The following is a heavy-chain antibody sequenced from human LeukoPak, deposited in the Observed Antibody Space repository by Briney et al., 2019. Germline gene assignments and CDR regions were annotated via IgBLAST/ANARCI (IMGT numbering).Heavy chain of an antibody. J-gene: IGHJ3*02. Sequence: GESLKISCKASGYSFTTYWIAWVRQMPGKGLEWMGIICPGDSDTRYSPSFQGQVTISADKSISTAYLQWSSLKASDTAMYYCARVWSSSHRAFDIWGQGTMVTVSS. CDR2: ICPGDSDT. CDR3: ARVWSSSHRAFDI. CDR1: GYSFTTYW. V-gene: IGHV5-51*01. D-gene: IGHD2-2*01.